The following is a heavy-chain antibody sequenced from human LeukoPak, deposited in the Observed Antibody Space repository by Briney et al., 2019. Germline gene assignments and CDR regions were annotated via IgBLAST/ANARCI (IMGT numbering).Heavy chain of an antibody. Sequence: SETLSLTCAVYGRSFSGYYWSWIRQPPGKGLEWIGEINHSGSTNYNPSLKSRVTISVDTSKNQFSLKLSSVTAADTAVYYCARKWFGDFIRRFDPWGQGTLVTVSS. J-gene: IGHJ5*02. V-gene: IGHV4-34*01. CDR2: INHSGST. D-gene: IGHD3-10*01. CDR1: GRSFSGYY. CDR3: ARKWFGDFIRRFDP.